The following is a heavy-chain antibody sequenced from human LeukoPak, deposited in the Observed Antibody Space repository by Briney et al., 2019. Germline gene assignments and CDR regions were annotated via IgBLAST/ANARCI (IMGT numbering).Heavy chain of an antibody. CDR1: GFTFSSYA. D-gene: IGHD5-18*01. J-gene: IGHJ4*02. V-gene: IGHV3-23*01. CDR3: AKDRGVRGYGYGETDY. CDR2: ISGSGGST. Sequence: GGSLRLSCAASGFTFSSYAMSWVRQAPGKGLEWVSAISGSGGSTYYADSVKGRFTISRDNSKNTLYLQMNSLRAEDTAVYYCAKDRGVRGYGYGETDYWGQGTLVTVSS.